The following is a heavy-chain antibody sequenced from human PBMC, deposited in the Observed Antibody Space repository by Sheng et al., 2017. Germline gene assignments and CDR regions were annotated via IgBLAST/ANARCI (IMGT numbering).Heavy chain of an antibody. D-gene: IGHD3-10*01. Sequence: QVQMVQSGAAVGKPGGSVKVSCKTSGYTFTSQDINWVRQASGQGLEWMGWMNPSIGNTGYAQKFQGRLTMTRNTSISSAYMELTSLTSEDTAIYFCVRAVWGSGSPDFWGQGTQVTVSS. J-gene: IGHJ4*02. CDR2: MNPSIGNT. CDR3: VRAVWGSGSPDF. V-gene: IGHV1-8*02. CDR1: GYTFTSQD.